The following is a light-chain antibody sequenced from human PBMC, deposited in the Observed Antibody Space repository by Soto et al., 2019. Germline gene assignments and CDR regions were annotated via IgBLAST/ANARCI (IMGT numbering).Light chain of an antibody. J-gene: IGKJ1*01. CDR1: QSINTW. V-gene: IGKV1-5*03. Sequence: DIKMTQSPSTLSASVGDRVTITCRASQSINTWLAWYQQKPGKAPKVLIYKASSLESGVPSRFSGSGSGTEFTLTISSLQPDDFATYYCQQYDSFSVTFGQGTKVDIK. CDR3: QQYDSFSVT. CDR2: KAS.